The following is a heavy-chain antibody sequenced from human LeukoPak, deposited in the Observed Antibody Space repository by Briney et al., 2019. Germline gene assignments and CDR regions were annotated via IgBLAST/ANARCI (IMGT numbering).Heavy chain of an antibody. V-gene: IGHV4-59*01. CDR3: AKGSATTGFDP. CDR2: VYYRGRT. J-gene: IGHJ5*02. D-gene: IGHD1/OR15-1a*01. Sequence: SETLSLTCTVSGGSISTYYWNWIRQPPGKGLEWIGYVYYRGRTNYSPSLKSRVTILVDTSKNQFSLRLISVTAADTAVYYCAKGSATTGFDPWGQGTLVTVSS. CDR1: GGSISTYY.